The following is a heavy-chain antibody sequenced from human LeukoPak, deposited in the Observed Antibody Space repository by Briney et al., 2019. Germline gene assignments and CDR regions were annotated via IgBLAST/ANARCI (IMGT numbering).Heavy chain of an antibody. CDR1: GFTFSNYA. CDR2: ISDDGSRQ. Sequence: LVESGGGVVQPGRSLRLSCAATGFTFSNYAIHWGRQAPGKGLEWVAFISDDGSRQHYADSVKGRFTISRDNSKNTLNLQMNSLRAEDTAVYYCARDQYAGIWGQGTMVTVSS. CDR3: ARDQYAGI. J-gene: IGHJ3*02. V-gene: IGHV3-30-3*01.